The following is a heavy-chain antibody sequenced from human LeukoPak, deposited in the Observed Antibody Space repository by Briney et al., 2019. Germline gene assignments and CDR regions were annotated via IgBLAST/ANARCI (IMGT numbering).Heavy chain of an antibody. CDR1: GFTFSSYS. CDR2: ISSSSSYR. Sequence: GGSLRLSCAASGFTFSSYSMNWVRQAPGKGLEWVSSISSSSSYRYYGDSVKGRFTISRDNAKNSLYLQMNSLRAEDTAVYYCAGGRWLQPLDYWGQGTLVTVSS. D-gene: IGHD5-24*01. J-gene: IGHJ4*02. CDR3: AGGRWLQPLDY. V-gene: IGHV3-21*01.